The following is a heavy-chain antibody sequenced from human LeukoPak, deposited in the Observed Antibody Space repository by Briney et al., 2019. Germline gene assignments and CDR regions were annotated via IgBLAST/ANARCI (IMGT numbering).Heavy chain of an antibody. CDR1: GCTFSSYA. Sequence: GAAVNVSFKSSGCTFSSYAISEVGQPPGQELEWMGRIIPMFGIASYAQKCHGSVTITEDKSTSTAYMELSSLKSEDTAVYYCARLYYDSSGYDNWFDPWGQGPLVTVSS. V-gene: IGHV1-69*04. CDR2: IIPMFGIA. D-gene: IGHD3-22*01. CDR3: ARLYYDSSGYDNWFDP. J-gene: IGHJ5*02.